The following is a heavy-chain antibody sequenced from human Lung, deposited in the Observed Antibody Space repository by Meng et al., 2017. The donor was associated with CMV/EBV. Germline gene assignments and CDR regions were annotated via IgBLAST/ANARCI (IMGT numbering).Heavy chain of an antibody. CDR1: GGSISSYY. CDR2: IYYSGST. J-gene: IGHJ6*02. D-gene: IGHD3-3*01. Sequence: GSLRLXXTVSGGSISSYYWSWIRQPPGKGLEWIGYIYYSGSTNYNPSLKSRVTISVDTSKNQFSLKLSSVTAADTAVYYCARGGYYDFWSGYSYYYYYGMEVWGQGTXVNVYS. CDR3: ARGGYYDFWSGYSYYYYYGMEV. V-gene: IGHV4-59*01.